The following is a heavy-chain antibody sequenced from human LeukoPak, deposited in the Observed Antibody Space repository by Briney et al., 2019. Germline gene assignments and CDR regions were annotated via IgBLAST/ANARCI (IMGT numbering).Heavy chain of an antibody. D-gene: IGHD1-26*01. CDR3: AKDSKWELQRPLFDY. J-gene: IGHJ4*02. V-gene: IGHV3-9*01. Sequence: PGGSLRLSCAASGFTFDDYAMHWVRQAPGKGLEWVSGIGWNSGSIGYADSVKGRFTISRDNAKNSLYLQMNSLRAEDTALYYCAKDSKWELQRPLFDYWGQGTLVTVSS. CDR1: GFTFDDYA. CDR2: IGWNSGSI.